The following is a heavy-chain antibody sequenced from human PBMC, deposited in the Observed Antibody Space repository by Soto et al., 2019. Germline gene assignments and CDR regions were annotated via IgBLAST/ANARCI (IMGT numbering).Heavy chain of an antibody. CDR1: GFTFSDYY. CDR3: ARVVYGDYRQYNWFDP. CDR2: ISSRATTI. Sequence: QVQLVESGGGLVKPGGSLRLSCAASGFTFSDYYMSWIRQAPGRGLEWVSYISSRATTIYYADSVKGRFTISRDNAKNSLSLLMKSLRVEDMAVYYCARVVYGDYRQYNWFDPWGQGTLVTVSS. J-gene: IGHJ5*02. V-gene: IGHV3-11*01. D-gene: IGHD4-17*01.